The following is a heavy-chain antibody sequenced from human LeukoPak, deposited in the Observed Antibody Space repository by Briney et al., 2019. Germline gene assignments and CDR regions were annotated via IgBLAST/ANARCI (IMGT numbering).Heavy chain of an antibody. Sequence: PGGSLRLSCAASGFTFSSYAMSWVRQAPGKGLEWVSAITGSGGSTYYADSVKGRFTISRDNSKNTLYLQMNSLRAEDTAVYYCAKDIALAGTTYYFDYWGQGTLVTVSS. CDR1: GFTFSSYA. D-gene: IGHD6-19*01. V-gene: IGHV3-23*01. CDR3: AKDIALAGTTYYFDY. CDR2: ITGSGGST. J-gene: IGHJ4*02.